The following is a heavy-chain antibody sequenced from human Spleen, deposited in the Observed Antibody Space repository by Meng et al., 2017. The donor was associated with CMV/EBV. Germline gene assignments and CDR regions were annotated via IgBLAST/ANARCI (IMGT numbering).Heavy chain of an antibody. Sequence: GGSLRLSCAASGFTFNNYGIHWVRQAPGKGLEWVALIWYGGSEKYSADSVKGRFTISRENSKCTLYRLMSSLRPEDTAVYYCANAPHDAMDVWGQGTTVPVSS. CDR1: GFTFNNYG. J-gene: IGHJ6*02. V-gene: IGHV3-30*02. CDR2: IWYGGSEK. CDR3: ANAPHDAMDV.